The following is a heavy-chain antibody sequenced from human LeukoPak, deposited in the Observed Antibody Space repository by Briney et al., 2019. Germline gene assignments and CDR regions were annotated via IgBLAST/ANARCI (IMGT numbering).Heavy chain of an antibody. V-gene: IGHV3-23*01. CDR2: LSGSGATT. CDR1: GFNFNTYA. J-gene: IGHJ4*02. D-gene: IGHD3-22*01. CDR3: AKTTVVIITPSFFYFDY. Sequence: GGSLRLSCAASGFNFNTYAMSWVRQAPGKGLEWVSVLSGSGATTYYADSVKGRFTISRDNSKNTLYLQMNSLRAEDTAAYYCAKTTVVIITPSFFYFDYWGQGTLVTVSS.